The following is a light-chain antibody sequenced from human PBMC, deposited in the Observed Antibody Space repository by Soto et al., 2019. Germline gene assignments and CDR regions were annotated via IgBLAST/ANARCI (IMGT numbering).Light chain of an antibody. CDR2: AAS. CDR3: QQSYSTPLT. Sequence: IQMTQSPSSLSASVGDRVTIPCRASQSISNYLNWYQQKPGEAPRVLIYAASSLQSGVPSRFSGSGSGTDFTLTITSLQPEDFATYYCQQSYSTPLTFGGGTKVDTK. J-gene: IGKJ4*01. V-gene: IGKV1-39*01. CDR1: QSISNY.